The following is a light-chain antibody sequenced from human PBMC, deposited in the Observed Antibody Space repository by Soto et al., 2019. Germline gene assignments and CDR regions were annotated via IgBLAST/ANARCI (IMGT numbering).Light chain of an antibody. CDR3: QSYDNSLSAYV. V-gene: IGLV1-40*01. CDR1: SSNVGHNS. Sequence: QSVLTQPPSVSAAPGQEVTISCSGSSSNVGHNSVSWYQQLPGTAPKLLLYDNTNRPSGVPDRFSGSKSGTSASLAITGLQAEDEADYYCQSYDNSLSAYVFGSGTKVTVL. CDR2: DNT. J-gene: IGLJ1*01.